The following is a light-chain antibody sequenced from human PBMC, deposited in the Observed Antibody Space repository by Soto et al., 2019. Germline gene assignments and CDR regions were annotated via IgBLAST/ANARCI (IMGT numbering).Light chain of an antibody. Sequence: DIVMTQSPLSLPVTPGEPASISCRSSQSLLHSNGYNYLDWYLQKPGQSPQLLIYLRSNRASGVPDRFSGSGAGTDVTLKISRVEADDVVVYYCMQALQTPYTFGQGTKLEIK. CDR1: QSLLHSNGYNY. CDR3: MQALQTPYT. V-gene: IGKV2-28*01. J-gene: IGKJ2*01. CDR2: LRS.